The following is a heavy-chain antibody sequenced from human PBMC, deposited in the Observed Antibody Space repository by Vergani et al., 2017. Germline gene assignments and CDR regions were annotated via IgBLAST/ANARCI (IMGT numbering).Heavy chain of an antibody. V-gene: IGHV4-38-2*01. CDR1: GYSISSGYY. D-gene: IGHD2-2*01. Sequence: QVQLQESGPGLVKPSETLSLTCDVSGYSISSGYYWGWLRQPPGKGLEWIWSIYHSGSTYYNPSLKSRVTISVDTSKNQFSLKLSSVTAADTAVYYCARQVGCSSTSCYRPLYYYYGMDVWGQGTTVTVSS. CDR2: IYHSGST. CDR3: ARQVGCSSTSCYRPLYYYYGMDV. J-gene: IGHJ6*02.